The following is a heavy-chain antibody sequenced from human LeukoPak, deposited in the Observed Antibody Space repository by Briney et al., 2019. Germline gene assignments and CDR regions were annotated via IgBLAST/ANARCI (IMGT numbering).Heavy chain of an antibody. J-gene: IGHJ4*02. Sequence: PSETLSLTCTVSGGSISSYFWSWIRQPAGKELEWIGRIYTSGTTNYNTTLKSRLTMSVDTSKNQFSLRLSSVTAADTAVYYCAREDPLVAARGLDYWGQGTLVTVSS. V-gene: IGHV4-4*07. CDR1: GGSISSYF. D-gene: IGHD2-15*01. CDR3: AREDPLVAARGLDY. CDR2: IYTSGTT.